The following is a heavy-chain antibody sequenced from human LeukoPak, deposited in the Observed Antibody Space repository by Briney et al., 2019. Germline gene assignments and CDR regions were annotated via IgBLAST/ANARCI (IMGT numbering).Heavy chain of an antibody. V-gene: IGHV3-20*04. D-gene: IGHD6-25*01. CDR1: GFTFDDYV. CDR2: IYWNGGST. J-gene: IGHJ6*03. CDR3: ARGGRYYYMDV. Sequence: GGSLRLSCAISGFTFDDYVMSWVRQAPGKGLEWVSGIYWNGGSTGYVDSVKGRFTITRDNAKNSLYLQMNSLRAEDTAVYYCARGGRYYYMDVWGKGTTVTVSS.